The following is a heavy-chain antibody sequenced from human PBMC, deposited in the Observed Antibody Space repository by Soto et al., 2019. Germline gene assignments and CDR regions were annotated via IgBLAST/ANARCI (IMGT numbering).Heavy chain of an antibody. D-gene: IGHD3-22*01. CDR1: GGSISSGGYY. V-gene: IGHV4-31*02. J-gene: IGHJ4*02. CDR3: VRTPDYYDSSGYFDY. Sequence: SETLSLTXTVSGGSISSGGYYWSWIRQHPGKGLEWIGYIYYSGSTYYNPSLKSRVTISVDTSKNQFSLKLSSVTAADTAVYYCVRTPDYYDSSGYFDYWGQGTLVTVSS. CDR2: IYYSGST.